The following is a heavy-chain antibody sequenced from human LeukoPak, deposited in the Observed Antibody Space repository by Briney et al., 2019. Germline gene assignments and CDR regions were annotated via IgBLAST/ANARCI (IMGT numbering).Heavy chain of an antibody. J-gene: IGHJ6*03. CDR1: GYSFTSYW. D-gene: IGHD3-10*01. Sequence: GESLKISCKGSGYSFTSYWIGWVRQMPGKGLEWMGIIYPGDSDTRYSPSFQGQVTISADKSISTAYLQWSSLKASDTAMYYCARHAYYYGSGDFENYYYYYTDVWGKGTTVTISS. CDR2: IYPGDSDT. V-gene: IGHV5-51*01. CDR3: ARHAYYYGSGDFENYYYYYTDV.